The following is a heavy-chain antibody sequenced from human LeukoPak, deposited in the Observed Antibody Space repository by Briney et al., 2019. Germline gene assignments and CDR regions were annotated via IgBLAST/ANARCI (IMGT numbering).Heavy chain of an antibody. Sequence: GGSLRLSCAVYGFTFTMFSMNWLRQAPGEGLEWIAFIRGRSDTTYYADSVQGRFTISSDNAEDSVYLQMNRQRVEDTAVYYCARTYDFGIGPPGDAFDNWGQGTLVTVFS. CDR3: ARTYDFGIGPPGDAFDN. CDR2: IRGRSDTT. J-gene: IGHJ3*02. V-gene: IGHV3-48*01. CDR1: GFTFTMFS. D-gene: IGHD3-3*01.